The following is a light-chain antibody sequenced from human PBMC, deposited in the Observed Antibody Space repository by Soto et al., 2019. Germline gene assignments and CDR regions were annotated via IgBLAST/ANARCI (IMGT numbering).Light chain of an antibody. V-gene: IGKV3-11*01. Sequence: EIVLTQSPATLSLSPGERATLSCRASQSVSSYLAWYQQKPGQAPRLLIYDASNRATGIPARFSGSGSGTDFTLTINSLEPEDFEVYYCQQRSNWPPYTFGQETKLEIK. J-gene: IGKJ2*01. CDR2: DAS. CDR1: QSVSSY. CDR3: QQRSNWPPYT.